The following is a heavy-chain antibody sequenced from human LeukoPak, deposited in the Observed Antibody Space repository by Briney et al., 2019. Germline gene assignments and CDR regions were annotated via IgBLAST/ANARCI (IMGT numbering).Heavy chain of an antibody. D-gene: IGHD3-22*01. J-gene: IGHJ4*02. CDR2: INPNSGGT. CDR3: ARVYYYYDSSGPLDY. Sequence: ASVKVSCKASGYTFTGYYMHWVRQAPGQGLEWMGWINPNSGGTNYAQKFQGRVTMTTDTSTSTAYMELRSLRSGDTAVYYCARVYYYYDSSGPLDYWGQGTLVTVSS. V-gene: IGHV1-2*02. CDR1: GYTFTGYY.